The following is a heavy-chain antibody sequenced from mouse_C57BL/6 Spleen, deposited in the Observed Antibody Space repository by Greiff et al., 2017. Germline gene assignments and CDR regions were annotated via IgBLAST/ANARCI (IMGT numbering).Heavy chain of an antibody. CDR1: GYTFTSYD. D-gene: IGHD4-1*01. V-gene: IGHV1-85*01. Sequence: VQLQQSGPELVKPGASVQLSCKASGYTFTSYDINWVKHRPGQGLEWIGWLYPRDGSTKSNEKFKGKATLTVDTSSSTAYMELHSLTSEDSAVYFCARGDWDWYYFDYWGQGTTLTVSS. CDR2: LYPRDGST. CDR3: ARGDWDWYYFDY. J-gene: IGHJ2*01.